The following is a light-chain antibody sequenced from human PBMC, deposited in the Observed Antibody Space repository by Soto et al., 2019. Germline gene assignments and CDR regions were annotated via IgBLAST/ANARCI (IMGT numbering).Light chain of an antibody. CDR1: QSVSSPY. CDR3: QQYGSSPFT. CDR2: GAS. J-gene: IGKJ3*01. V-gene: IGKV3-20*01. Sequence: EVVLTQYPVTVSLSPGERATLSCRASQSVSSPYLAWYQQKPGQPPRLLIYGASSRATDIPDRFIGSGSGTEFTLTIARLAPEDFAMYYCQQYGSSPFTFGPGTKVDI.